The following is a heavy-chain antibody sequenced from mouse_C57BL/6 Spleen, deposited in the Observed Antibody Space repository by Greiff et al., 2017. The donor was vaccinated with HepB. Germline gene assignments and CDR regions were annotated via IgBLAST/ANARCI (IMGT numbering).Heavy chain of an antibody. J-gene: IGHJ2*01. V-gene: IGHV1-42*01. CDR2: INPSTGGT. Sequence: EVKLMESGPELVKPGASVKISCKASGYSFTGYYMNWVKQSPEKSLEWIGEINPSTGGTTYNQKFKAKATLTVDKSSSTAYMQLKSLTSEDSAVYYCARSSSGNYIDYWGQGTTLTVSS. CDR3: ARSSSGNYIDY. D-gene: IGHD3-1*01. CDR1: GYSFTGYY.